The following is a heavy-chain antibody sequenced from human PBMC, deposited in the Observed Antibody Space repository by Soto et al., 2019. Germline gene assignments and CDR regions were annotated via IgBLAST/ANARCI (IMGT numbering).Heavy chain of an antibody. D-gene: IGHD3-3*02. Sequence: ETLSLTCAVSGYSISSGYYWGWIRQPPGKGLEWIGSIYHSGSTYYNPSLKSRVTISVDTSKNQFSLKLSSVTAADTAVYYCLAGYYYYGMDVWGQGTTVTVSS. CDR3: LAGYYYYGMDV. CDR2: IYHSGST. V-gene: IGHV4-38-2*01. J-gene: IGHJ6*02. CDR1: GYSISSGYY.